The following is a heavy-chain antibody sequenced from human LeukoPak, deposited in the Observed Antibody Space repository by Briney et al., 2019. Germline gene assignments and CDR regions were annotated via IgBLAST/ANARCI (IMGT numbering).Heavy chain of an antibody. D-gene: IGHD3-3*01. CDR3: ARGNTIFGVVIDAFDI. CDR1: GFTFSSYS. V-gene: IGHV3-21*01. CDR2: ISSSSSYI. J-gene: IGHJ3*02. Sequence: GGSLRLSCAASGFTFSSYSMNWVRQAPGKGLEWVSSISSSSSYIYYADSVKGRFTISRDNAKNSLYLQMNSPRAEDTAVYYCARGNTIFGVVIDAFDIWGQGTMVTVSS.